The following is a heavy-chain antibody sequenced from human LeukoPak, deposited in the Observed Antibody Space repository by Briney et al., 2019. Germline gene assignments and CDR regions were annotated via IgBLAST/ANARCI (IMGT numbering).Heavy chain of an antibody. V-gene: IGHV4-34*01. Sequence: SETVSPTCAVYGGSFSGYYWSWIRQPPGKGLEWIGEINHSGSTNYNPSLKSRVTISVDTSKNQFSLKLSSVTAADTAVYYCARDYDSSGYYGYWGQGTLVTVSS. CDR1: GGSFSGYY. CDR3: ARDYDSSGYYGY. J-gene: IGHJ4*02. CDR2: INHSGST. D-gene: IGHD3-22*01.